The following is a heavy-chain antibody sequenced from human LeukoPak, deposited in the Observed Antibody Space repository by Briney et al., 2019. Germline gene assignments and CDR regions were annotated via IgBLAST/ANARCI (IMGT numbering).Heavy chain of an antibody. Sequence: LTGGSLRLSCAASGFTFSSYAMSWVRQAPGKGLEWVSAISGSGGSTYYADSVKGRFTISRDNAENSLYLQMNSLRAEDTALYYCAKDSHPGSGSYYKGNFDYWGQGTLVTVSS. CDR2: ISGSGGST. CDR1: GFTFSSYA. V-gene: IGHV3-23*01. CDR3: AKDSHPGSGSYYKGNFDY. D-gene: IGHD3-10*01. J-gene: IGHJ4*02.